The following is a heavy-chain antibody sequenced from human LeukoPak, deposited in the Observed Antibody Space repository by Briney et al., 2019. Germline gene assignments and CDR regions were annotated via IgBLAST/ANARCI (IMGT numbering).Heavy chain of an antibody. V-gene: IGHV4-39*01. CDR2: ISYSGST. CDR3: ARQHVVVVTTLIGGFFAL. Sequence: SETLSLTCTVSGGSISSSNYYWGWIRQPPGKGLEWIGSISYSGSTYYSPSLKSRVTISVDTSKNQFSLKLSSVTAADTALYFCARQHVVVVTTLIGGFFALWGRGTLVTVSS. CDR1: GGSISSSNYY. J-gene: IGHJ2*01. D-gene: IGHD2-21*02.